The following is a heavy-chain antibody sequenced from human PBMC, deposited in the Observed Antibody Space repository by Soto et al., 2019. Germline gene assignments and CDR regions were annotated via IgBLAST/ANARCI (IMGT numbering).Heavy chain of an antibody. J-gene: IGHJ3*02. CDR3: ARIAATIAAFDI. CDR1: GGSISSSSYY. V-gene: IGHV4-39*01. D-gene: IGHD5-12*01. Sequence: SETLSLTCTVSGGSISSSSYYWGWIRQPPGKGLEWIGSIYYSGSTYYNPSLKSRVTISVDTSKNQFSLKLSSVTAADTAVYYCARIAATIAAFDIWGQGTMVTVSS. CDR2: IYYSGST.